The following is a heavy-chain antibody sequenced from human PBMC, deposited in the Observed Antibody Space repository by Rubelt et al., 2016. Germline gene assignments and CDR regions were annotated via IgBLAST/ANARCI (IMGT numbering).Heavy chain of an antibody. CDR1: GFTFSGYW. Sequence: EVQLVESGGGLVKPGGSLRLSCAASGFTFSGYWMHWVRQAPGKGLEWVSSISSSSDYIYYADSVKGRFTISRDNAKNSLYLQLNSLRAEDTAVYYCGRDYNRYIAHWGQGTLITVSS. V-gene: IGHV3-21*01. CDR2: ISSSSDYI. CDR3: GRDYNRYIAH. D-gene: IGHD2-2*02. J-gene: IGHJ5*02.